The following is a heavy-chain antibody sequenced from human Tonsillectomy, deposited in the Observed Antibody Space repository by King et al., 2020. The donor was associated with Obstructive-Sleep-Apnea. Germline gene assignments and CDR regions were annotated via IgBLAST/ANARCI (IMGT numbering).Heavy chain of an antibody. CDR2: ISSSSSFI. CDR1: GFTFSSYT. V-gene: IGHV3-21*01. Sequence: VQLVESGGRLVKPGGSLRLSCAASGFTFSSYTMNWVRQAPGKGLEWVSSISSSSSFIYYADSVKGRFTISRDNAQNALYLQMNSLRAEDTAVYYFAKDMPPFSSPSPFDRWAQETLVTVSS. CDR3: AKDMPPFSSPSPFDR. J-gene: IGHJ4*02. D-gene: IGHD6-6*01.